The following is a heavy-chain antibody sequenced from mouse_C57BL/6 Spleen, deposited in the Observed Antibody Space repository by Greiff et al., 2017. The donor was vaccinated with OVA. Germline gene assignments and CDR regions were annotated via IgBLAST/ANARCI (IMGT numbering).Heavy chain of an antibody. CDR3: ARSFYYGSSYYAMDY. Sequence: QVQLKESGPELVKPGASVKISCKASGYAFSSSWMNWVKQRPGKGLEWIGRIYPGDGDTNYNGKFKGKATLTADKSSSTAYMQLSSLTSEDSAVYVCARSFYYGSSYYAMDYWGQGTSVTVSS. V-gene: IGHV1-82*01. CDR1: GYAFSSSW. D-gene: IGHD1-1*01. CDR2: IYPGDGDT. J-gene: IGHJ4*01.